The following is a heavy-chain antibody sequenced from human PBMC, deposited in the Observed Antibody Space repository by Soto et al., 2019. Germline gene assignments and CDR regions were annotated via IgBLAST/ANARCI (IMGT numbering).Heavy chain of an antibody. Sequence: IPLNESGPTVVKPTETLTLSCTFSGFSLTTSGVGVSWVRQSPGKAPEWLTFIFWVDDKRYSTSLKSRLISTKDTSKNQMVLTMTNVDLADTATYYWANGVLREVSGMVTTSPIYFDFWGQGTPVVVSS. CDR2: IFWVDDK. V-gene: IGHV2-5*02. CDR3: ANGVLREVSGMVTTSPIYFDF. D-gene: IGHD3-3*01. CDR1: GFSLTTSGVG. J-gene: IGHJ4*02.